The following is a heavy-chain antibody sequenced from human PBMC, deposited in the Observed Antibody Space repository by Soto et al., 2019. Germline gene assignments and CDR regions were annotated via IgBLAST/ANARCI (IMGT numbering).Heavy chain of an antibody. CDR1: GGSVSSTNW. D-gene: IGHD5-12*01. V-gene: IGHV4-4*02. CDR3: ARDYDGPLQY. J-gene: IGHJ4*02. Sequence: WETLSLTCAVSGGSVSSTNWWSWVRQSPGKGLEWIGDIYHIGSTNYNPSLRGRVTISVDKSNNQFSLTLRSVTAADTAVYYCARDYDGPLQYWGQGTLVTVSS. CDR2: IYHIGST.